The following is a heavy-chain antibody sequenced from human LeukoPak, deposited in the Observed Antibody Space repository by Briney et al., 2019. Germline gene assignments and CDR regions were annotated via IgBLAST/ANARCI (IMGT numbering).Heavy chain of an antibody. J-gene: IGHJ3*02. CDR2: IIPILGIA. D-gene: IGHD2-2*01. V-gene: IGHV1-69*04. CDR3: ARRCSSTSRYGGPSDAFDI. CDR1: GGTFSSYA. Sequence: GASVKVSCRASGGTFSSYAISWVRQAPGQGLEWMGRIIPILGIANYAQKFQGRVTITADKSTSTAYMELSSLRSEDTAVYYCARRCSSTSRYGGPSDAFDIWGQGTMVTVSS.